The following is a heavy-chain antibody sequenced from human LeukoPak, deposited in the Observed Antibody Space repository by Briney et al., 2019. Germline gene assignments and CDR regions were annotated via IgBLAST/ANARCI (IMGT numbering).Heavy chain of an antibody. CDR1: GFTFSSYA. CDR3: ARNLVGANSGGDY. CDR2: ISYDGSNK. Sequence: AGSMRLSCAASGFTFSSYAMNWVRQAPGKGLEWVAVISYDGSNKYYADSVKGRFTISRDNSKNTLYLQMNSLRAEDTAVYYCARNLVGANSGGDYWGQGTLVTVSS. J-gene: IGHJ4*02. V-gene: IGHV3-30-3*01. D-gene: IGHD1-26*01.